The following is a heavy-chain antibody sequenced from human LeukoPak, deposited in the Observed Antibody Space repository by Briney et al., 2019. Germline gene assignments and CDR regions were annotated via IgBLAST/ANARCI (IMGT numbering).Heavy chain of an antibody. CDR2: ISAYNCNT. CDR1: GYTLTSYG. CDR3: ARDSYYDFWSGYYFSYPRGYYFDY. V-gene: IGHV1-18*01. Sequence: GASVKVSCKASGYTLTSYGISWVRQAPGQRLEWVGWISAYNCNTNYAQKLQGRVTMTTDTSTSTAYMELRSLRSDDTAVYYCARDSYYDFWSGYYFSYPRGYYFDYWGQGTLVTVSS. J-gene: IGHJ4*02. D-gene: IGHD3-3*01.